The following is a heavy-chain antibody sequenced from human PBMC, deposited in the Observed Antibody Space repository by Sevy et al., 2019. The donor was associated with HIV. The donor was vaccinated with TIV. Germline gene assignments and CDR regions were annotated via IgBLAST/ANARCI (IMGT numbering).Heavy chain of an antibody. V-gene: IGHV3-21*01. J-gene: IGHJ3*02. CDR3: VRGVHAAAGTHDAFDI. D-gene: IGHD6-13*01. Sequence: GGSLRLSCAASGFTFSSYSMNWVRQAPGKGLEWVSSISSSSSYIYYADSVKGRFTISRDNAKNSLYLQMNSLRAEDTAVYYCVRGVHAAAGTHDAFDIWGQGTMVTVSS. CDR2: ISSSSSYI. CDR1: GFTFSSYS.